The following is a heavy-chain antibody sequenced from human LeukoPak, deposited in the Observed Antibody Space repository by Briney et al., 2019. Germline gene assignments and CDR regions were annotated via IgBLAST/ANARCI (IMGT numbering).Heavy chain of an antibody. Sequence: GESLKISCQASGYSFSNYWIGWVRQMPGKSLDWMGIIYPGDSDTRYSPSFQGQVTISADKSISTAYLQWSSLKASDTAMYYCARHTIYSPGGQNWFDPWGQGTLVTVSS. V-gene: IGHV5-51*01. D-gene: IGHD3-16*01. CDR1: GYSFSNYW. J-gene: IGHJ5*02. CDR3: ARHTIYSPGGQNWFDP. CDR2: IYPGDSDT.